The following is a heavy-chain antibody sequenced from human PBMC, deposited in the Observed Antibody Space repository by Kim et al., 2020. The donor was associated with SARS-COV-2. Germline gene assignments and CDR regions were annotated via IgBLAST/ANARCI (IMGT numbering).Heavy chain of an antibody. D-gene: IGHD2-21*02. CDR1: GFTFSSYA. CDR2: IWYDGSNK. Sequence: GGSLRLSCAASGFTFSSYAMHWVRQAPGKGLEWVAVIWYDGSNKYYADSVKGRFTISRDNSKNTLYLQMNSLRAEDTAVYYCAKVCGGDCYSVGPIDYWGQGTLVTVSS. CDR3: AKVCGGDCYSVGPIDY. J-gene: IGHJ4*02. V-gene: IGHV3-33*06.